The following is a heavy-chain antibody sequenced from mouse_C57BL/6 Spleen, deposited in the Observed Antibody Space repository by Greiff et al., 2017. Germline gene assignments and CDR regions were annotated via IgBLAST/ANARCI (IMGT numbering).Heavy chain of an antibody. D-gene: IGHD2-1*01. CDR1: GFSFSSYA. CDR2: ISSGGDYS. Sequence: EVMLVESGEGLVKPGGSLKLSCAASGFSFSSYAMSWVRQTPEKRLEWVAYISSGGDYSYYADPVKGRFIISRDNARNTLYLQMSSLKSEDTAMYYCIRDYYGNYYAMDYWGQGTSVTVSS. J-gene: IGHJ4*01. CDR3: IRDYYGNYYAMDY. V-gene: IGHV5-9-1*02.